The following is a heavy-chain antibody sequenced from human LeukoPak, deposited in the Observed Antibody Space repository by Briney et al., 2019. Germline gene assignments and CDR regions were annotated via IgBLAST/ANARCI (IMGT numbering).Heavy chain of an antibody. J-gene: IGHJ4*02. V-gene: IGHV5-51*01. CDR2: IYPGDSDT. Sequence: GESLKISFQGSGYRFTSYWIGWVRPMPGKGLEWMGIIYPGDSDTRYSPSFQGQVTISADKSISTAYLQWSSLKASDTAMYYCARGLAAAGKGFADYWGQGTLVTVSS. CDR3: ARGLAAAGKGFADY. CDR1: GYRFTSYW. D-gene: IGHD6-13*01.